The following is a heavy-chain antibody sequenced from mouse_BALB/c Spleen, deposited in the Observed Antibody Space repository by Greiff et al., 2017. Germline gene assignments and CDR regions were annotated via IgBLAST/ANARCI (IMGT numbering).Heavy chain of an antibody. J-gene: IGHJ1*01. V-gene: IGHV5-12-1*01. CDR2: ISSGGGST. Sequence: EVKLMESGGGLVKPGGSLKLSCAASGFAFSSYDMSWVRQTPEKRLEWVAYISSGGGSTYYPDTVKGRFTISRDNAKNTLYLQMSSLKSEDTAMYYCARHDYGSSYGYFDVWGAGTTVTVSS. CDR1: GFAFSSYD. CDR3: ARHDYGSSYGYFDV. D-gene: IGHD1-1*01.